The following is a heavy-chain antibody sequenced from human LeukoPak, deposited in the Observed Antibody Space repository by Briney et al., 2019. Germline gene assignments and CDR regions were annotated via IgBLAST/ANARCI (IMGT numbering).Heavy chain of an antibody. Sequence: GGSLRLSYAASGFTFDDYAMHWVRQAPGKGLEWVSGISWNSGSIGYADSVKGRFTISRDNAKNSLYLQMDSLRAEDTALYYCAKVRAGHLDYWGQGTLVTVSS. V-gene: IGHV3-9*01. CDR3: AKVRAGHLDY. J-gene: IGHJ4*02. CDR2: ISWNSGSI. CDR1: GFTFDDYA.